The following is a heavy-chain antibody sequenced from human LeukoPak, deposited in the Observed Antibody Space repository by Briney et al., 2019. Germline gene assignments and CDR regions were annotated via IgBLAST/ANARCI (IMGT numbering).Heavy chain of an antibody. D-gene: IGHD2-2*01. J-gene: IGHJ4*02. CDR3: ARRQGCSSTSCPPDS. Sequence: PGEPLKISCRGSGYSFTTYWIGWVRQMPGKGLEWMGIIYPGDSDTRYSPSFQGQVTMSADKSINTAYLQWSSLKASDTAMYYCARRQGCSSTSCPPDSWGQGTLVTVSS. CDR2: IYPGDSDT. V-gene: IGHV5-51*01. CDR1: GYSFTTYW.